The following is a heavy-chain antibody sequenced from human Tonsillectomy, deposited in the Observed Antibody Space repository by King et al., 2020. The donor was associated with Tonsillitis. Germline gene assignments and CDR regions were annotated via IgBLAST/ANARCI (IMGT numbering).Heavy chain of an antibody. D-gene: IGHD2-2*01. CDR2: ISSSGSTI. J-gene: IGHJ4*02. CDR3: AFHCSRTGCYGVDY. Sequence: VQLVESGGGLVQPGGSLRLSCAASGFTFTSYSMNWVRQAPGKGLEWVSHISSSGSTIYYADSVKGRFTISRDNAKNSLSMPMNSLRDEDTAVYYCAFHCSRTGCYGVDYWGQGTPVTVSS. V-gene: IGHV3-48*02. CDR1: GFTFTSYS.